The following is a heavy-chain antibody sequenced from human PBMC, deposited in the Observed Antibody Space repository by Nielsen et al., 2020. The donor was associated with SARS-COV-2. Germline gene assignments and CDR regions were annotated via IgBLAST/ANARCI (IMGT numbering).Heavy chain of an antibody. CDR3: AKLGMGYCSGGSCERAFDI. CDR2: IYYSGGT. V-gene: IGHV4-59*01. J-gene: IGHJ3*02. Sequence: WLRQPPGKGLEWIGYIYYSGGTNYNPSLKSRVTISVDTSKNQFSLKLSSVTAADTAVYYCAKLGMGYCSGGSCERAFDIWGQGTMVTVSS. D-gene: IGHD2-15*01.